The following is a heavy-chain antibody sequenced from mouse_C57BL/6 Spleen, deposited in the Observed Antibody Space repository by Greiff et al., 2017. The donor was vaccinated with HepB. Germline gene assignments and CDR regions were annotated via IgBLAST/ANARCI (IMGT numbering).Heavy chain of an antibody. J-gene: IGHJ4*01. V-gene: IGHV5-6*01. D-gene: IGHD1-1*01. CDR3: ARLTTVVAPYYYAMDY. CDR1: GFTFSSYG. CDR2: ISSGGSYT. Sequence: EVKLVESGGDLVKPGGSLKLSCAASGFTFSSYGMSWVRQTPDKRLEWVATISSGGSYTYYPDSVKGRFTISRDNAKNTLYLQMSSLKSEDTAMYYCARLTTVVAPYYYAMDYWGQGTSVTVSS.